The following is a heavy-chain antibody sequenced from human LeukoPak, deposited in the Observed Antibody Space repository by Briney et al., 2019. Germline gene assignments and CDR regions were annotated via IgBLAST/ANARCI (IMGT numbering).Heavy chain of an antibody. J-gene: IGHJ4*02. Sequence: GGSLRLSCAASGFIYKNFGMYWVRQAPGKGLEWVAFIRYDGSRTYYTDTVKGRFTISRDNSNNTLYLQMNSLRPEDTAVYFCAKDRSWGMNSAEYWGQGTLVTVSS. V-gene: IGHV3-30*02. CDR1: GFIYKNFG. CDR2: IRYDGSRT. CDR3: AKDRSWGMNSAEY. D-gene: IGHD7-27*01.